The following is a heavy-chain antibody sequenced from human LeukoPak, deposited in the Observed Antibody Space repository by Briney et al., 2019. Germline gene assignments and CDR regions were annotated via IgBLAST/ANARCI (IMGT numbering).Heavy chain of an antibody. J-gene: IGHJ4*02. CDR3: ARDFARTGDYHHFDY. Sequence: GGSLRLSCAASGFTFSTYSMNWVRQAPGKGLEWVSSIISGTYIYYADSVKGRFTISRDNAKNSLYLQMNSLRAEDTAVYYCARDFARTGDYHHFDYWGQGTPVTVSS. V-gene: IGHV3-21*01. CDR2: IISGTYI. D-gene: IGHD3/OR15-3a*01. CDR1: GFTFSTYS.